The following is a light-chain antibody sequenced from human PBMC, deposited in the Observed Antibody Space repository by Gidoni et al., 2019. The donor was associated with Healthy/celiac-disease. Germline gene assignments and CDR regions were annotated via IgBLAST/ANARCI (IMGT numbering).Light chain of an antibody. CDR1: KLGDKY. J-gene: IGLJ2*01. CDR2: QDS. V-gene: IGLV3-1*01. CDR3: QAWDSSNVV. Sequence: SYALTQPPSVSVSPGQTASITCSGDKLGDKYACWYQQKPGQSPVLVIYQDSNRPSGIPERFSGSNSGNTATLTISGTQAMDEADYYCQAWDSSNVVFGGGTKLTVL.